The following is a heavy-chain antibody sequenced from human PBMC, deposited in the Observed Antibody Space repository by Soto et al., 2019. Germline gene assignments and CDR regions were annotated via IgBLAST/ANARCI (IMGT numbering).Heavy chain of an antibody. Sequence: QVPLVQSGAEVKKPGASVKVSCKASGYTFTSYGIIWVRQAPGQGLEWMGWISAYNGNTNYAQKLQGRVTMTTDTSTSTAYMELRSLRSDETAVYYCARDSGDYDFWSGYYTGYFDYWGQGTLVTVSS. CDR1: GYTFTSYG. D-gene: IGHD3-3*01. CDR3: ARDSGDYDFWSGYYTGYFDY. V-gene: IGHV1-18*01. CDR2: ISAYNGNT. J-gene: IGHJ4*02.